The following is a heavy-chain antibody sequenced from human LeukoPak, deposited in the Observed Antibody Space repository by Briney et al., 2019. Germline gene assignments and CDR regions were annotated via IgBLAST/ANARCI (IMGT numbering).Heavy chain of an antibody. CDR1: GGSISSSSYY. Sequence: SETVSLTCTVSGGSISSSSYYWGWIRQPPGKGLEWIGSIYYSGSTYYNPSLKSRVTISVDTSKNQFSLKLSSVTVADTAVYYCARQMSSEASFDPWGQGTLVTVSS. CDR2: IYYSGST. J-gene: IGHJ5*02. V-gene: IGHV4-39*01. D-gene: IGHD3-10*01. CDR3: ARQMSSEASFDP.